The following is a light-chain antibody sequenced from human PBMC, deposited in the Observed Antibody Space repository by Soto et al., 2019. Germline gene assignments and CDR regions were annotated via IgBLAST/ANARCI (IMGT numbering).Light chain of an antibody. CDR3: QQTYNLPRT. CDR1: LTIGDS. V-gene: IGKV1-39*01. Sequence: DIRMTQSPSSLSASVGDRVTMTCRASLTIGDSLSWFQQKVGKPPTLLIYGASALQSGVPARFSGSGSGTDFTLTINNMQREDFATYYCQQTYNLPRTFGQGTKVDIK. J-gene: IGKJ1*01. CDR2: GAS.